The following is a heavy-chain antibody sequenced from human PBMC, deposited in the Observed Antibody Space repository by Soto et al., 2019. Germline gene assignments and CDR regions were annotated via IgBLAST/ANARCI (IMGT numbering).Heavy chain of an antibody. V-gene: IGHV2-5*02. CDR2: IYWDNDK. Sequence: QITLKESGPTLVKPTQTLTLTCTFSGFSLSTSGVGVGWIRQPPGKALEWLALIYWDNDKRYSPSLKNRLTITKDTSKNQVVLTLTDMDPVDTATYYCAHRYCSGGSCPFDYWGQGTLVTVSS. J-gene: IGHJ4*02. CDR1: GFSLSTSGVG. D-gene: IGHD2-15*01. CDR3: AHRYCSGGSCPFDY.